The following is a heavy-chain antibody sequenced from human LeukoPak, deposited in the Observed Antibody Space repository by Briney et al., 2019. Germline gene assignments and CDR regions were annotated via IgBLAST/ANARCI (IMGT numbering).Heavy chain of an antibody. J-gene: IGHJ4*02. CDR3: ARDRDCSSTSCLYFDY. D-gene: IGHD2-2*01. CDR1: GFTFSSYG. V-gene: IGHV3-33*01. Sequence: PGGSLRLSCAASGFTFSSYGMPWVRQAPGKGLEWVAVIWYDGSNKYYADSVKGRFTISRDNSKNTLYLQMNSLRAEDTAVYYCARDRDCSSTSCLYFDYWGQGTLVTVSS. CDR2: IWYDGSNK.